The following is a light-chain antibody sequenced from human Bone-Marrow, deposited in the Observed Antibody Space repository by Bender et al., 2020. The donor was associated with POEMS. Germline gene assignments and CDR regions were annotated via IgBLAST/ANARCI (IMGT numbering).Light chain of an antibody. CDR2: DVI. CDR3: SSYTTINTLV. V-gene: IGLV2-14*03. CDR1: RSDIGAYNF. Sequence: QSALTQAASVSGSPGQSITISCTGTRSDIGAYNFVSWYQLHPGKAPTLVIYDVINRPSGVSNRFSGSKSGNTASLTISGLQAEDEADYYCSSYTTINTLVFGTGTKVTVL. J-gene: IGLJ1*01.